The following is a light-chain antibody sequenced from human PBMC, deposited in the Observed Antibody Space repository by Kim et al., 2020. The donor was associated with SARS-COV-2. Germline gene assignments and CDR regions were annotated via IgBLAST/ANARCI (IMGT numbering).Light chain of an antibody. CDR2: DTT. CDR1: TGAVTSGHY. CDR3: LLSYSGRRL. V-gene: IGLV7-46*01. J-gene: IGLJ7*01. Sequence: QAVVTQEPSLTVSPGGTVTLTCGSSTGAVTSGHYPFWFHQKPGQAPRTLIYDTTNKPSWTPARFSGALLGGKAALTLSSAQPEDEADYYCLLSYSGRRLFGGGTQLTVL.